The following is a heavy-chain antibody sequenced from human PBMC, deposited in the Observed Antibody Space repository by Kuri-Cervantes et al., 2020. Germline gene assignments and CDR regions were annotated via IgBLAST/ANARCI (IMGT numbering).Heavy chain of an antibody. CDR1: GFTFDDHA. CDR3: ARVVVVAATSNWFDP. V-gene: IGHV3-9*01. Sequence: GGSLRLSCAASGFTFDDHAMHWVRQAPGKGLEWVSGISWNSGSIGYADSVKGRFTISRDNAKNSLYLQMNSLRAEDTAVYYCARVVVVAATSNWFDPWGQGTLVTVSS. J-gene: IGHJ5*02. CDR2: ISWNSGSI. D-gene: IGHD2-15*01.